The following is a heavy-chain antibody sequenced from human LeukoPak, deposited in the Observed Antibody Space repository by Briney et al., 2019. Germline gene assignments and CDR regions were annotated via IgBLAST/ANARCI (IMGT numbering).Heavy chain of an antibody. J-gene: IGHJ4*02. CDR1: GYSFTTYW. CDR3: ARLGSSIAARTYYFDY. D-gene: IGHD6-6*01. CDR2: IYPGDSDT. V-gene: IGHV5-51*01. Sequence: GESLKISCNDSGYSFTTYWIAWVRQMPGKGLEWMGIIYPGDSDTRYSPSFQGQVTISVDKSISTAYLQWNSLKASDTAMYYCARLGSSIAARTYYFDYWGQGTLVTVSS.